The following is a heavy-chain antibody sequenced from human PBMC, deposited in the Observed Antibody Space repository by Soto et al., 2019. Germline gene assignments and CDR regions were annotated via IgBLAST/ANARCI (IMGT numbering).Heavy chain of an antibody. CDR3: AKGGSSSWYRSWFDP. D-gene: IGHD6-13*01. Sequence: GESLKISCAASGFTFSSYGMHWVRQAPGKGLEWVAVISYDGSNKYYADSVKGRFTISRDNSKNTLYLQMNSLRAEDAAVYYCAKGGSSSWYRSWFDPWGQGTLVTVSS. J-gene: IGHJ5*02. CDR2: ISYDGSNK. CDR1: GFTFSSYG. V-gene: IGHV3-30*18.